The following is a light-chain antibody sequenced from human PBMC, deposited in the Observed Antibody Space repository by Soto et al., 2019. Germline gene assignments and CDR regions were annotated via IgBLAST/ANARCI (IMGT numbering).Light chain of an antibody. Sequence: EIVLTQSPGTLSLSPGERATLSCRASQSVSSCYLAWYQQKPGPAPRLLIYGASSRATGIPDRFSGSGSGTDFTLTISRLEPEDFAVYYCQQYGSSLFGQGTKLEIK. CDR3: QQYGSSL. J-gene: IGKJ2*01. V-gene: IGKV3-20*01. CDR1: QSVSSCY. CDR2: GAS.